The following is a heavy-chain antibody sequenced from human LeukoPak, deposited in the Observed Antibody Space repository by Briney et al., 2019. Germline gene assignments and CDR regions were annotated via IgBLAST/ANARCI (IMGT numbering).Heavy chain of an antibody. CDR1: GDSISSYY. D-gene: IGHD3-10*01. Sequence: SEALSLTCTVSGDSISSYYWSWIRQPPGKGLEWIGYIYYSGSTNYNPSLKSRVTISVDTSKNQFSLKLNSVIAADTAVYYCARATYHSGAGSYIYYYMDVWGKGTTVTVSS. V-gene: IGHV4-59*01. CDR3: ARATYHSGAGSYIYYYMDV. J-gene: IGHJ6*03. CDR2: IYYSGST.